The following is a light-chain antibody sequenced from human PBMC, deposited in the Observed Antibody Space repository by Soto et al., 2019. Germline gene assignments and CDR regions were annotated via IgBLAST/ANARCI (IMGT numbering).Light chain of an antibody. Sequence: ALRMTQSPSSISAFTGDRVTITCRTSRPISTYLAWYQQKPGKTPTLLMYAASTLQSGVPSRFSGSGYGTDFTLTISCLQSEDFATYYCQQYYTYPLAFGQGTNIEIK. V-gene: IGKV1-8*01. J-gene: IGKJ1*01. CDR2: AAS. CDR1: RPISTY. CDR3: QQYYTYPLA.